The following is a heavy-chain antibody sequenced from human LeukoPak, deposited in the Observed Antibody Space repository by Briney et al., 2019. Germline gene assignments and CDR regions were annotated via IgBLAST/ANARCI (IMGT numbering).Heavy chain of an antibody. Sequence: ASVKVSCKVSGYTLAELSMHWVRQAPGKGLEWMGGFDPEDGETIYAQKFQGRVTMTEDTSTDTAYMELSSLRSEDTAVYYCAKSDDYGDYVPVYWGQGTLVTVSS. V-gene: IGHV1-24*01. CDR1: GYTLAELS. CDR3: AKSDDYGDYVPVY. CDR2: FDPEDGET. D-gene: IGHD4-17*01. J-gene: IGHJ4*02.